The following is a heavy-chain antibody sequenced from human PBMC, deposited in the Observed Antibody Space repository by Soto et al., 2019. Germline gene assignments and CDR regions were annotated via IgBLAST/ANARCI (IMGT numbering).Heavy chain of an antibody. CDR2: VSGYNRTT. CDR1: GYTFTNYG. D-gene: IGHD1-26*01. V-gene: IGHV1-18*01. J-gene: IGHJ4*02. Sequence: QVQLVQSGVEVKMPGASVKLACKASGYTFTNYGLTWVRQVPGQGLEWIGWVSGYNRTTNYAQKFEERVIMTTDTSTSTAFMELRSLRPDDTGIYFCARERQWEALIYWGQGTLLTVSP. CDR3: ARERQWEALIY.